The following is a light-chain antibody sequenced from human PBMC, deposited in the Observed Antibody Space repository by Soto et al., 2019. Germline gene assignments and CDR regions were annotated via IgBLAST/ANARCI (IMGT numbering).Light chain of an antibody. Sequence: QSALTQPASVSGSPGQSITISCTGTSSDVGGYNYVSWYQHHPGKAPKLIIFDVSNRPSGVSNPFSGSKSGNTASLTISGLQAEDEADYYCSSYTSSSSVFGTGTKLTVL. CDR3: SSYTSSSSV. CDR2: DVS. J-gene: IGLJ1*01. CDR1: SSDVGGYNY. V-gene: IGLV2-14*03.